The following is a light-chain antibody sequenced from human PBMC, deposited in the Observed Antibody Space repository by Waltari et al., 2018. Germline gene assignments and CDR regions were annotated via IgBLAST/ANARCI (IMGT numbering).Light chain of an antibody. V-gene: IGLV1-44*01. CDR1: TSNIGSNT. J-gene: IGLJ3*02. Sequence: QSALTQSPSASGTPGQRVTISCSGSTSNIGSNTANWYQQLPGTAPKLLIDGNSHRPSGVPDRFSGSKSGTSASLAISGLRSEDEADYFCASWDDSLNGLVFGAGTKLTVL. CDR3: ASWDDSLNGLV. CDR2: GNS.